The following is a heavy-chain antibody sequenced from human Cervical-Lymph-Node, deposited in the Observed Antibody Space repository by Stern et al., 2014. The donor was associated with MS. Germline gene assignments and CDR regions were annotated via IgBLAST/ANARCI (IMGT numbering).Heavy chain of an antibody. Sequence: EVQLVESGAEVKKPGESLKISCKGSGYSFTSYWIGWGRQMPGKGLEWMGINYPGDSDTSYSPSFQGQVTSSADKSISTAYLQWSSLKAADTAMYYCARHCGFRPGCIDYWGQGTLVTVSS. D-gene: IGHD2-21*01. J-gene: IGHJ4*02. V-gene: IGHV5-51*01. CDR1: GYSFTSYW. CDR3: ARHCGFRPGCIDY. CDR2: NYPGDSDT.